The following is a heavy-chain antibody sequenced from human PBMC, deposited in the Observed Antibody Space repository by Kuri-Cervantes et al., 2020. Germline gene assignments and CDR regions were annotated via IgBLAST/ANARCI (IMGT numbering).Heavy chain of an antibody. D-gene: IGHD3-22*01. Sequence: GESLKISCAASGFTFSTYSMNWVRQAPGKGLEWVSSISSTSSYIYYADSVKGRFTISRDNAKNSLYLQMNSLRAEDMAVYYCARGRRTFYYDSSAYYGAFDIWGQGTMVAVSS. CDR3: ARGRRTFYYDSSAYYGAFDI. CDR2: ISSTSSYI. V-gene: IGHV3-21*01. CDR1: GFTFSTYS. J-gene: IGHJ3*02.